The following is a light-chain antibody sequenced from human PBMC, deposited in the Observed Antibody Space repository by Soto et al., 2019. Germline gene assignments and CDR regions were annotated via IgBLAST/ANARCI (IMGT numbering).Light chain of an antibody. J-gene: IGKJ1*01. CDR2: DAS. CDR1: QSVSYY. Sequence: EIVLTQSPGTLSLSPGERATLSCRASQSVSYYLAWYQQKPGQAPRLLIYDASSRATGVPDRFSGSGSGTDFTLTISRLEPEDCAVYYCQQYHSPPPRTFGQGTKVDIK. CDR3: QQYHSPPPRT. V-gene: IGKV3-20*01.